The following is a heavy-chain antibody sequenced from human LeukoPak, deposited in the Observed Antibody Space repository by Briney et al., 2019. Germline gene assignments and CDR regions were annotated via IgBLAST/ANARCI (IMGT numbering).Heavy chain of an antibody. CDR3: ARAALDSRNYYYAMDV. Sequence: GGSLRLSCAASGFTFSSYAMSWVRQAPGKGLEWVSAISGSGGSTYYADSVKGRFTISRDNAKNSLYLQMNSLRAEDTAVYYCARAALDSRNYYYAMDVWGQGTTVTVSS. J-gene: IGHJ6*02. D-gene: IGHD1-14*01. CDR2: ISGSGGST. CDR1: GFTFSSYA. V-gene: IGHV3-23*01.